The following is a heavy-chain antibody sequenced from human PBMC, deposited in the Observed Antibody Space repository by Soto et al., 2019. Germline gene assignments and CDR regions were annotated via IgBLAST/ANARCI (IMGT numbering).Heavy chain of an antibody. D-gene: IGHD2-2*01. CDR2: ISYDGSNK. Sequence: GGSLRLSCAVSGFNFSSYAMHWVRQAPGKGLEWVAVISYDGSNKYYADSVKGRFTISRDNSKNTLYLQMNSLRAEDTAVYYCARDSSGCSSTSCPYYYYYYGMDVWGQGTTVTVS. J-gene: IGHJ6*02. V-gene: IGHV3-30-3*01. CDR3: ARDSSGCSSTSCPYYYYYYGMDV. CDR1: GFNFSSYA.